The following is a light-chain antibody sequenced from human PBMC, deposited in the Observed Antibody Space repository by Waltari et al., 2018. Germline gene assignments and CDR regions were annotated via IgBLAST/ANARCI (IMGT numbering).Light chain of an antibody. CDR3: ASYVNSFALV. V-gene: IGLV2-14*01. J-gene: IGLJ2*01. CDR1: TSDLDPYAL. CDR2: EVK. Sequence: ALTQPASVSGPPGQSISTSCPGTTSDLDPYALVSWYQKLPATAPKLIIYEVKNRSSVISPLFSASKSGATASLTISGLQAEDEAEYYCASYVNSFALVFGGGTKVSVL.